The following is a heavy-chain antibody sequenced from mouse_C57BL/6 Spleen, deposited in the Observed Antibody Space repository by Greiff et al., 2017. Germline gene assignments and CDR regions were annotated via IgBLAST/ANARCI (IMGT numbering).Heavy chain of an antibody. CDR2: IDPSDSET. CDR3: ASAYDYDGGFAY. CDR1: GYTFTSYW. V-gene: IGHV1-52*01. D-gene: IGHD2-4*01. Sequence: VQLQQPGAELVRPGSSVKLSCKASGYTFTSYWMHWVKQRPIQGLEWIGNIDPSDSETHYNQKFKDKATLTVDKSSSTAYMQLSSLTSEDSAVYYCASAYDYDGGFAYWGQGTLVTVSA. J-gene: IGHJ3*01.